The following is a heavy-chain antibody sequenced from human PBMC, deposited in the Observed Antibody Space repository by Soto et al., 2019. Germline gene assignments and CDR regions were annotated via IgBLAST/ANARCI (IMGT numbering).Heavy chain of an antibody. CDR3: ARALGYDIMTGYFDY. Sequence: QVQLVESGGGVVQPGKSLTLSCAESGLTLNRFGMHWVRQAPGKGLEWVAMIWHDGTNRYYGESVKGRFTISRDSSKNTMYLQMNSLRAEDTAVYYCARALGYDIMTGYFDYWVQGTLVTVSP. V-gene: IGHV3-33*01. J-gene: IGHJ4*02. D-gene: IGHD3-9*01. CDR2: IWHDGTNR. CDR1: GLTLNRFG.